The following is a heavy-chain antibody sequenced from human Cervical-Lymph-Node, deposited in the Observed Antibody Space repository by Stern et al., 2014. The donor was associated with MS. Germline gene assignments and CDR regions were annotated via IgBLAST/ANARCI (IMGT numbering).Heavy chain of an antibody. CDR3: ARTSYDFWSGYYTNDY. CDR2: IYFSGSS. D-gene: IGHD3-3*01. Sequence: QVQLQQSGPGLVKPSQTLSLTCTVSGGSISSGGYYWGWIRPHPGNGLEWIGYIYFSGSSYYNPSLKSRVTISVDTSKNQFSLKLSSVTAADTAVYYCARTSYDFWSGYYTNDYWGQGTLVTVSS. J-gene: IGHJ4*02. V-gene: IGHV4-31*03. CDR1: GGSISSGGYY.